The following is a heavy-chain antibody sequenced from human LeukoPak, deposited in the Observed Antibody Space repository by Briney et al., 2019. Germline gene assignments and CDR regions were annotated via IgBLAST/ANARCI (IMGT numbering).Heavy chain of an antibody. CDR3: VKGGWLDD. D-gene: IGHD2-15*01. Sequence: SLRLTCAASGFSFNTFDMSWVRQAPGRGLEWVSFISGSDGSTQYANSVKGRVTISRDNFNKLLYLDMHSLRGDDTAIYYCVKGGWLDDYGQGTLVTVSS. CDR2: ISGSDGST. V-gene: IGHV3-23*01. CDR1: GFSFNTFD. J-gene: IGHJ4*02.